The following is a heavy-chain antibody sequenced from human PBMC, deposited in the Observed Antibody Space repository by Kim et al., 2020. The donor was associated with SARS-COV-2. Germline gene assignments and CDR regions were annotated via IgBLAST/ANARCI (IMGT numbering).Heavy chain of an antibody. J-gene: IGHJ2*01. CDR1: TGSFSGYY. Sequence: ETLSLICAVYTGSFSGYYWNWIRQSPGKGLEWIGEISDSGSTNYNPSLRSRVSISVDTSKNQFSLKLNSVTAADTAMYYCARGRGGDGWFFDLWGRDTLVTVSS. D-gene: IGHD2-15*01. V-gene: IGHV4-34*01. CDR3: ARGRGGDGWFFDL. CDR2: ISDSGST.